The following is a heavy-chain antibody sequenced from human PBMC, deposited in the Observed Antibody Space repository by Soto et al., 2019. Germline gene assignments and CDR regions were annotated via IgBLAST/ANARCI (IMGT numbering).Heavy chain of an antibody. D-gene: IGHD5-18*01. V-gene: IGHV3-73*02. Sequence: EVQLVESGGGLVQPGGSLKLSCAASGFTFSGSAMHWVRQASGKGLEWVGRIRSKANSYATAYAASVKGRFTISRDDSKNTAYLQMNSLKTDDTAVYYCTADTAMTNYGMDVWGQGTTVTVSS. CDR2: IRSKANSYAT. CDR1: GFTFSGSA. J-gene: IGHJ6*02. CDR3: TADTAMTNYGMDV.